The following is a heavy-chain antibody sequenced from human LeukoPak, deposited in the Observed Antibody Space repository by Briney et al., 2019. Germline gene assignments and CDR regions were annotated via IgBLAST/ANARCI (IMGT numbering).Heavy chain of an antibody. V-gene: IGHV4-59*12. J-gene: IGHJ6*02. Sequence: SETLSLTCTVSGGSISSYYWSWVRQPPGKGLEWIGEIYHSGSTNYNPSLKSRVTISVDKSKNQFSLKLSSVTAADTAVYYCARSSVQLRAGMDVWGQGTTVTVSS. D-gene: IGHD1-1*01. CDR3: ARSSVQLRAGMDV. CDR1: GGSISSYY. CDR2: IYHSGST.